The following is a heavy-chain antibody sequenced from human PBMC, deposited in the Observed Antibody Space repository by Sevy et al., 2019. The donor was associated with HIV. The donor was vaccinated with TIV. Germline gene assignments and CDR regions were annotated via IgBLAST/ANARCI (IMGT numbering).Heavy chain of an antibody. V-gene: IGHV3-64D*06. D-gene: IGHD3-3*01. Sequence: GGSLRLSCSASGFTFSSYAMHWVHQAPGKGLEYVSAISSNGGSTYYADSVKGRFTISRDNSKNTLYLQMSSLRAEDTAVYYCVRFSEITIFGVDYWGQGTLVTVSS. CDR2: ISSNGGST. CDR1: GFTFSSYA. CDR3: VRFSEITIFGVDY. J-gene: IGHJ4*02.